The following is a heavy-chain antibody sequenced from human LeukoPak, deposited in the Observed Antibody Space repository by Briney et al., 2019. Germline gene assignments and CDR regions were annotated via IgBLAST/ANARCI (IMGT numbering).Heavy chain of an antibody. V-gene: IGHV1-2*02. J-gene: IGHJ6*03. CDR3: ARNRRTYSSSSGDYYYMDV. Sequence: GASVKVSCKASGYTFTGYYMHWVRQAPGQGLEWMGWINPNSGGTNYAQKFQGRVTMTRDTSISTAYMELSRLRSDDTAVYYCARNRRTYSSSSGDYYYMDVWGKGTTVTVSS. CDR2: INPNSGGT. CDR1: GYTFTGYY. D-gene: IGHD6-6*01.